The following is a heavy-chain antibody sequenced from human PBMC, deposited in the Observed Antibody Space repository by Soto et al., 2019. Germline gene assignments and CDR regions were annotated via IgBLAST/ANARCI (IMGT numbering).Heavy chain of an antibody. J-gene: IGHJ5*02. D-gene: IGHD2-2*01. V-gene: IGHV4-34*01. CDR3: ARAGRRSWDIVVVPAPTYWFDP. Sequence: PSETLSLTCAVYGGSFSGYYWSWIRQPPGKGLEWIGEINHSGSTNYNPSLKSRVTISVDTSKNQFSLKLSSVTAADTAVYYCARAGRRSWDIVVVPAPTYWFDPWGQGTLVTLSS. CDR2: INHSGST. CDR1: GGSFSGYY.